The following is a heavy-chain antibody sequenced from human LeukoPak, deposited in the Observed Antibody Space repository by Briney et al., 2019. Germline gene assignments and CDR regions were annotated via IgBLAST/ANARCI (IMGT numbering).Heavy chain of an antibody. Sequence: GESLKISCKGSGYSFTSYWIGWVRQMPGKGLEWVGIIYPGDSDTRYSPSFQGQVTISADKSISTAYLQWSSLKASDTAMYYCARFIPVSGYYPDYWGQGTLVTVSS. CDR3: ARFIPVSGYYPDY. J-gene: IGHJ4*02. V-gene: IGHV5-51*01. D-gene: IGHD3-22*01. CDR1: GYSFTSYW. CDR2: IYPGDSDT.